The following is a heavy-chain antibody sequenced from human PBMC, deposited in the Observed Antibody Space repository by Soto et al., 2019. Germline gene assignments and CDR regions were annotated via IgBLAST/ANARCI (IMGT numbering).Heavy chain of an antibody. CDR1: GGSISSSGYY. D-gene: IGHD1-26*01. Sequence: SETLSVTCTVSGGSISSSGYYWGWLRQPPGKGLEWIGSIYYSGSTYYNPSLKSRVTISVDTSKNHFSLKLSSVTAADTAVYYCATQEVGGSYVYTFDPWGQGTLVTVSS. J-gene: IGHJ5*02. V-gene: IGHV4-39*02. CDR2: IYYSGST. CDR3: ATQEVGGSYVYTFDP.